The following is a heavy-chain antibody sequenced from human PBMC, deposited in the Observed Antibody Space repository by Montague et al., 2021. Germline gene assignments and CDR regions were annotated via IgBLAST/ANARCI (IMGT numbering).Heavy chain of an antibody. CDR2: ISDIGNT. CDR3: ARDFGRDISGWYWVIS. CDR1: GGSISSYY. J-gene: IGHJ5*02. V-gene: IGHV4-59*01. D-gene: IGHD6-19*01. Sequence: SETLSLTCSVSGGSISSYYWSWIRRPPRKGLEWIRYISDIGNTIYNPSLKSRVTISVDTSKNQFSLRLHSVTTADTAVYYCARDFGRDISGWYWVISWGQGTLVSVSS.